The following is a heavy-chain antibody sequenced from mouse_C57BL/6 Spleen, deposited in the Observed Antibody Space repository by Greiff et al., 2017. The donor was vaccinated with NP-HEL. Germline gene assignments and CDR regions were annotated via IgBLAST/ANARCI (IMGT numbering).Heavy chain of an antibody. CDR2: ISYDGSN. V-gene: IGHV3-6*01. Sequence: DVKLQESGPGLVKPSQSLSLTCSVTGYSITSGYYWNWIRQFPGNKLEWMGYISYDGSNNYNPSLKNRISITRDTSKNQFFLKLNSVTTEDTATYYCARDYYGSSYEWYFDVWGTGTTVTVSS. D-gene: IGHD1-1*01. J-gene: IGHJ1*03. CDR1: GYSITSGYY. CDR3: ARDYYGSSYEWYFDV.